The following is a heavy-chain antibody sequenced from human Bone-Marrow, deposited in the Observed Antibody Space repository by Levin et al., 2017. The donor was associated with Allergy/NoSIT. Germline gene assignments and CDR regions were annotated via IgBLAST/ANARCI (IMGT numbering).Heavy chain of an antibody. CDR2: IYYSGST. CDR3: ARGVRGVSIRDYAFDS. Sequence: ASETLSLTCTVSGGSISSYYWSWIRQPPGKGLEWIGYIYYSGSTNYNPSLKSRVTISVDTSKNQFSLKLSSVTAADTAVYYCARGVRGVSIRDYAFDSWGQGTMVTVSS. V-gene: IGHV4-59*01. J-gene: IGHJ3*02. CDR1: GGSISSYY. D-gene: IGHD3-10*01.